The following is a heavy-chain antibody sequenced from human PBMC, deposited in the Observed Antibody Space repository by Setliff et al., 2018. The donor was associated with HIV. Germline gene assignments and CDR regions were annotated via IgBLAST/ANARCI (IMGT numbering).Heavy chain of an antibody. D-gene: IGHD2-2*01. CDR1: RYTFTSYY. CDR2: IDPSGGST. J-gene: IGHJ5*02. V-gene: IGHV1-46*03. CDR3: AASADGDCATTNCANWFDP. Sequence: ASVKVSCKASRYTFTSYYMHWVRQAPGQGLEWMGIIDPSGGSTYYAQKFQDRVTLTRDTSTTTVYMELSSLRIEDTAMYYCAASADGDCATTNCANWFDPWGQGTLVTVSS.